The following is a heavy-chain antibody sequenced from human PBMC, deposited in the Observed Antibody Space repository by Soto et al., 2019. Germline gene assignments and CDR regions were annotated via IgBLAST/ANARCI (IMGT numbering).Heavy chain of an antibody. J-gene: IGHJ4*02. V-gene: IGHV1-3*01. CDR3: ARLEAGVKLDY. CDR2: INVGTDKT. CDR1: GYSFIKNA. Sequence: QVQLVQSGAEVKKPGASVKISCKTSGYSFIKNAIHWVRQAPGQRPEWMGWINVGTDKTKYSEKFQARVTITTDTSASTAYMELTSLGSEDTAVYYCARLEAGVKLDYWGQGTPVTVSS.